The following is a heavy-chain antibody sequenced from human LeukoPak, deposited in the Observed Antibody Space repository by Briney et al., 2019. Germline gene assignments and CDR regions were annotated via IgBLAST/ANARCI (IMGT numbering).Heavy chain of an antibody. D-gene: IGHD3-10*01. V-gene: IGHV3-7*01. Sequence: GGSLRLSCAASGFTFSSYAMSWVRQAPGKGLEWVANIKEDGSESHYVDSVKGRFTISRDNAKNSLYLQMNSLRAEDTAMYFCAKAGLLWFGESWMDVWGQGTTVTVSS. CDR3: AKAGLLWFGESWMDV. J-gene: IGHJ6*02. CDR2: IKEDGSES. CDR1: GFTFSSYA.